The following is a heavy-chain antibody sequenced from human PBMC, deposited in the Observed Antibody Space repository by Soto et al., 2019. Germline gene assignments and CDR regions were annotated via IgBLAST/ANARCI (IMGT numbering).Heavy chain of an antibody. J-gene: IGHJ6*04. V-gene: IGHV3-74*01. CDR3: ARGGRYRENYYFGTDV. CDR1: GFTLSNFW. D-gene: IGHD1-26*01. CDR2: INSDGRST. Sequence: PGGSRKLSCAASGFTLSNFWMHWVRQAPGKGLEWVSRINSDGRSTSYVDSVKGRFTISRDNANNTLYLEMNSLRAEDTAVYFCARGGRYRENYYFGTDVPGSGPTGTLST.